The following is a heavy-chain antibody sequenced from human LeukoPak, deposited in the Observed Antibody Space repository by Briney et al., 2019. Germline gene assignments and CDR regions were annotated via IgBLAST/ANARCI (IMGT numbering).Heavy chain of an antibody. CDR2: IYYSGST. CDR3: ARVPYDSTLY. D-gene: IGHD3-22*01. CDR1: GGSISSGSYY. V-gene: IGHV4-39*07. J-gene: IGHJ4*02. Sequence: PSETLSLTCTVSGGSISSGSYYWGWIRQPPGEGLEWIGSIYYSGSTYYNPSLKSRVTISVDTSKNQFSLKLSSVTAADTAVYYCARVPYDSTLYWGQGTLVTVSS.